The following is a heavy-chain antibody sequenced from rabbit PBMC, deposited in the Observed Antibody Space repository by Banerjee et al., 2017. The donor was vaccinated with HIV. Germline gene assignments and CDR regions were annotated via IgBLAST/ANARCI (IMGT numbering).Heavy chain of an antibody. CDR3: ARAYNSGWGGYFSL. CDR1: GFDFSSYY. D-gene: IGHD4-1*01. J-gene: IGHJ4*01. Sequence: QLKESGGGLVQPGGSLKLSCKASGFDFSSYYMSWVRQAPGKGLEWIGYIDPVFGSTYYASWVNGRFTISSHNAQNTLYLQLNSLTPADTATYFCARAYNSGWGGYFSLWGPGTLVTVS. V-gene: IGHV1S7*01. CDR2: IDPVFGST.